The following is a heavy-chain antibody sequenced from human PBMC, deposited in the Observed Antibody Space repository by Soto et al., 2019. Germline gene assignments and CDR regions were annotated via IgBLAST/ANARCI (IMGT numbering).Heavy chain of an antibody. CDR3: AKDKSTGEYSYYRYMDV. Sequence: EVLLVESGGGLVQPDRPLRLSCEASGFNFGNYAMHWVRQVPGKGLEWVSAISWNSGQLDYADSLRGRFTISRDNGKNSLYLEMNSLRPDDTALYFCAKDKSTGEYSYYRYMDVWGRGTTVIVSS. D-gene: IGHD4-17*01. CDR1: GFNFGNYA. V-gene: IGHV3-9*01. J-gene: IGHJ6*03. CDR2: ISWNSGQL.